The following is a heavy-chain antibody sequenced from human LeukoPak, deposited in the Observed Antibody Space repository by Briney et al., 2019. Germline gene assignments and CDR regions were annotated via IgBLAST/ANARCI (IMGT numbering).Heavy chain of an antibody. Sequence: GGSLRLSCAASGFTFSSYSMNWVRQAPGKGLEWVSSISSSSSYIYYADSVKGRFTISRDNAKNSLYLQMNSLRAEDTAVYYCARDSGSGGSCFGYWGQGTLVTVSS. J-gene: IGHJ4*02. CDR3: ARDSGSGGSCFGY. CDR2: ISSSSSYI. CDR1: GFTFSSYS. V-gene: IGHV3-21*01. D-gene: IGHD2-15*01.